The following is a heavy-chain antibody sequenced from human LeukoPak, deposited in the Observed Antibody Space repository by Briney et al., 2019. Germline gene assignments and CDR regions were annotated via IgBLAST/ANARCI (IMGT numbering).Heavy chain of an antibody. J-gene: IGHJ4*02. D-gene: IGHD3-22*01. V-gene: IGHV3-30*02. Sequence: GGSLRLSCAASGFTFSSYGMHWVRQAPGKGLEWVAFIRYDGSNKYYADSVKGRFTISRDNSKNALYLHVNSLRPEDTAVYYCARESYSSGYYYDYWGQGTLVTVSA. CDR3: ARESYSSGYYYDY. CDR2: IRYDGSNK. CDR1: GFTFSSYG.